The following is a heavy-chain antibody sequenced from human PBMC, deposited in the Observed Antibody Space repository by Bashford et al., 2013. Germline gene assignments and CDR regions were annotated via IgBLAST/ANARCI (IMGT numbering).Heavy chain of an antibody. CDR3: TRAGVSTGNVMNY. V-gene: IGHV3-53*01. CDR2: IYSGGST. D-gene: IGHD3-9*01. J-gene: IGHJ4*02. Sequence: GGSLRLSCAASGFIVSSNYMNWVRQAPGKGLEWVSVIYSGGSTYYADSVKGRFSISRDNSKNTLYLQMNSLRAEDTAIYYCTRAGVSTGNVMNYWGQGTLVTVSS. CDR1: GFIVSSNY.